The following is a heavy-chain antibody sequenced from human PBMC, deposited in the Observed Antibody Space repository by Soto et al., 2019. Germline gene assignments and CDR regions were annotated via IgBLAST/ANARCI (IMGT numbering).Heavy chain of an antibody. CDR1: GGTFSSYT. J-gene: IGHJ6*02. Sequence: ASVKVSCKASGGTFSSYTISWVRQAPGQGLEWMGRIIPILGIANYAQKFQGRVTITADKSISTAYLQWSTLKAPDTATYYCATPYGDSYYSYDGVDVWGQGPTVTAS. CDR2: IIPILGIA. CDR3: ATPYGDSYYSYDGVDV. D-gene: IGHD4-17*01. V-gene: IGHV1-69*02.